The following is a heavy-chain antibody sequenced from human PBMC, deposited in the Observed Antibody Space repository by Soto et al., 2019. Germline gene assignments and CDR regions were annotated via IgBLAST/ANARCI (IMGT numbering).Heavy chain of an antibody. CDR1: GYTFTGYY. J-gene: IGHJ6*04. D-gene: IGHD1-20*01. CDR2: INPNSGGT. Sequence: ASVKVSCKASGYTFTGYYMHWVRQAPGQGLEWMGWINPNSGGTNYAQKFQGRVTMTRDTSISTAYMELSRLRSDDTAVYYCARGGGITGTRFYYYYGMDVWGKGTTVTVSS. CDR3: ARGGGITGTRFYYYYGMDV. V-gene: IGHV1-2*02.